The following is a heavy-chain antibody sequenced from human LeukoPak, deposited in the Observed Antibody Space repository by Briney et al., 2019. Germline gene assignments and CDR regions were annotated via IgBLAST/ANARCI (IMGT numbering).Heavy chain of an antibody. J-gene: IGHJ4*02. D-gene: IGHD4-17*01. CDR1: GFTFSGAW. CDR3: ATDIPGLGVGELDY. CDR2: IKSDGTT. V-gene: IGHV3-15*01. Sequence: GGSLRLSCAASGFTFSGAWMTWVRQGPGKGLEWVGRIKSDGTTDYATPVQGRFIISRDDSTDTVSLQMDSLRSDDTAVYFRATDIPGLGVGELDYWGQGTPVIVSS.